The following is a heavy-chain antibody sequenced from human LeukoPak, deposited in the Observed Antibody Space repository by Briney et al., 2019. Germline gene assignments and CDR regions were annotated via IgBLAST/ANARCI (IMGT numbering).Heavy chain of an antibody. Sequence: PSETLSLTCAVSGGSISNGGYSWSWIRQPPGKGRELIGYIYDSGSAYYNPSLKSRVTISVDRSKNHFSLRLSSVTAADTAVYYCARGDSRRGAWYFDLWGRGTLVTVSS. CDR3: ARGDSRRGAWYFDL. CDR2: IYDSGSA. D-gene: IGHD6-13*01. CDR1: GGSISNGGYS. V-gene: IGHV4-30-2*01. J-gene: IGHJ2*01.